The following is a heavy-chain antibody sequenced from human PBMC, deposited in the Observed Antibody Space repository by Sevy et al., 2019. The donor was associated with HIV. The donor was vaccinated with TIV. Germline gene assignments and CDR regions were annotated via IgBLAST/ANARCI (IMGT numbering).Heavy chain of an antibody. J-gene: IGHJ6*02. CDR3: AKCLAALPGYYYGVDV. V-gene: IGHV3-23*01. Sequence: GGSLRLSCAASGFTFSSYGMSWVRQAPGKGLEWVSVISDIGKTYYADSLKGRFTMSRDNSKNTLYLQMNSLRAEDTAVYYCAKCLAALPGYYYGVDVWGQGTTVTVSS. D-gene: IGHD6-6*01. CDR2: ISDIGKT. CDR1: GFTFSSYG.